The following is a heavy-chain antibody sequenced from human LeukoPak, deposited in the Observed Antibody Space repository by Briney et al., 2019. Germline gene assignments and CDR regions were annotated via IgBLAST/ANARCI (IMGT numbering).Heavy chain of an antibody. D-gene: IGHD6-19*01. CDR2: ISWNSGYI. V-gene: IGHV3-9*01. J-gene: IGHJ4*02. Sequence: GGSLRVSCAASGFTFDNYAMHWVRQAPGKGLEWLSIISWNSGYIGYADSVKGRFTISRDNAKKSLDLQMNSLRAEDTAFYYCAKVRGTYSSGYFFDYRGQGTLVTVSS. CDR1: GFTFDNYA. CDR3: AKVRGTYSSGYFFDY.